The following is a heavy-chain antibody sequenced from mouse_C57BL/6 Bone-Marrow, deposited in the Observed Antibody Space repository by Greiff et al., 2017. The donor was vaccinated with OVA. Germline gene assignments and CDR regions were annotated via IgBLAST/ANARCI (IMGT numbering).Heavy chain of an antibody. CDR2: IDPDHGDT. J-gene: IGHJ2*01. D-gene: IGHD1-1*01. CDR1: GFNFKDDY. CDR3: THYYDSRH. Sequence: VQLQQSGAELVRPGASVKLSCTASGFNFKDDYMPWVKQRPEQGLEWIGWIDPDHGDTEYASKFQGKATLTADTSSNTAYLQLSSLTSEDTAVYYCTHYYDSRHWGQGTTLTVSS. V-gene: IGHV14-4*01.